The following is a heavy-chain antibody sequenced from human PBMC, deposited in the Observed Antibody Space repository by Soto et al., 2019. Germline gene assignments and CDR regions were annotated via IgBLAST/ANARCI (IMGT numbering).Heavy chain of an antibody. CDR3: AGGRGRQQLVMSYYYGMDV. J-gene: IGHJ6*02. CDR2: INHSGST. V-gene: IGHV4-34*01. D-gene: IGHD6-13*01. Sequence: PSETLSLTCAVYGGSFSGYYWSWIRQPPGKGLEWIGEINHSGSTNYNPSLKTRVTIPVDTSKNQFSLNLSSVTAAETAVYYCAGGRGRQQLVMSYYYGMDVWGQGTTVTVSS. CDR1: GGSFSGYY.